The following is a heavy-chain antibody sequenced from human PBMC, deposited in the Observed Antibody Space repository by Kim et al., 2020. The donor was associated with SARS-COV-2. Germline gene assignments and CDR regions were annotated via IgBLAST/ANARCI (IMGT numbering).Heavy chain of an antibody. CDR1: GFTFSSYS. D-gene: IGHD2-15*01. J-gene: IGHJ6*02. CDR3: ARAYCSGGSCYFTYYYYGMDV. V-gene: IGHV3-48*02. Sequence: GGSLRLSCAASGFTFSSYSMNWVRQAPGKVLEWVSYISSSSSTIYYADSVKGRFTISRDNAKNSLYLQMNSLRDEDTAVYYCARAYCSGGSCYFTYYYYGMDVWGQGTTVTVSS. CDR2: ISSSSSTI.